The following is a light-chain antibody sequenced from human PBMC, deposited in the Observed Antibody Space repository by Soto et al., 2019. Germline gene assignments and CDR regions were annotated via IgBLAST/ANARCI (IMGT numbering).Light chain of an antibody. CDR1: QSISSY. V-gene: IGKV1-39*01. CDR2: AAS. Sequence: DIQMTQSPSSLSASVGDRVTITCRASQSISSYLNWYQQKPGKAPKLLIYAASSLQSGVPSRFSGSGSGTDFTLSTRSLQPEAFATYYCQQSYSTQLTFGGATKVAIK. J-gene: IGKJ4*01. CDR3: QQSYSTQLT.